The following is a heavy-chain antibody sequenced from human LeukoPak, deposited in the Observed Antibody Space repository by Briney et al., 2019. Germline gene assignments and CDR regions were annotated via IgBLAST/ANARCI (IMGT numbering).Heavy chain of an antibody. CDR2: VDLDGGGK. J-gene: IGHJ4*02. CDR3: TRAAYASWSDC. CDR1: GFAFSSYW. V-gene: IGHV3-7*04. Sequence: GGSLRLSCVASGFAFSSYWMDWVRQAPGRGLAWVASVDLDGGGKYSADSVKGRFTISRDNAKNSLYLQMDSLRAEDTAVYYCTRAAYASWSDCWGQGAQVTVSS. D-gene: IGHD6-13*01.